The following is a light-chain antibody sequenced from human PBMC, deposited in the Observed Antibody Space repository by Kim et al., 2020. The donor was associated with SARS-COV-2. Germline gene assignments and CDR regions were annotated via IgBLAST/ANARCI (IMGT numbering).Light chain of an antibody. CDR2: DNN. Sequence: GQKVTIACSGSGSNIGNNYVSWYQQLPGTAPKVLIYDNNKRPSGIPDRFSGSKSGTSATLGITGLQTGDEADYYCGTWDSSLSAAVFGGGTQLTVL. J-gene: IGLJ7*01. CDR1: GSNIGNNY. CDR3: GTWDSSLSAAV. V-gene: IGLV1-51*01.